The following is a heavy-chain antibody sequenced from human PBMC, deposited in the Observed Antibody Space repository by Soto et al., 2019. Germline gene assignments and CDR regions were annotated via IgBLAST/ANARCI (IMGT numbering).Heavy chain of an antibody. CDR2: IYSGGST. Sequence: EVQLVESGGGWIQPGGSLRLSCAASGFTFSSNDMNWVRQAPGKGLEWVSLIYSGGSTYYADSVKGRFTISRDNSKNTLYLHMSSLRAEDTAVYYCATRPLLPGAPWGQGTMVTVSS. D-gene: IGHD3-22*01. J-gene: IGHJ3*01. CDR3: ATRPLLPGAP. V-gene: IGHV3-53*01. CDR1: GFTFSSND.